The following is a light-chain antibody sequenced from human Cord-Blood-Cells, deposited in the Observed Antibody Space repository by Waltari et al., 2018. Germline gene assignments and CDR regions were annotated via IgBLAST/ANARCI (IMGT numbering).Light chain of an antibody. V-gene: IGKV3-15*01. J-gene: IGKJ2*03. Sequence: EIVMTQSPATLSVSPGERATLSCRTSQSVSSNLAWYQQKPGQAPRLLSYGASTRVTGIPARFSGSGSGTEFTLTISSLQSEEFAVYYCQQYNNWPPGSFGQGTKLEIK. CDR2: GAS. CDR1: QSVSSN. CDR3: QQYNNWPPGS.